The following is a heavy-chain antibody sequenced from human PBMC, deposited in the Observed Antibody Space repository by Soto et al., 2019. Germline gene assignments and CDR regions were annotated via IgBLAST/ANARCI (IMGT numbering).Heavy chain of an antibody. CDR1: GGSISSSSHH. D-gene: IGHD2-15*01. V-gene: IGHV4-39*01. Sequence: SETLSLTCTVSGGSISSSSHHWGWIRQPPGKGLEWIGSIYHSGTTYYNPPLKSRVTISVDTSKNQFSLRLSSVTAADTAVYYCAGHKDCSGGSCNAVGYCYGLDVWGQGTTVTVS. CDR3: AGHKDCSGGSCNAVGYCYGLDV. CDR2: IYHSGTT. J-gene: IGHJ6*02.